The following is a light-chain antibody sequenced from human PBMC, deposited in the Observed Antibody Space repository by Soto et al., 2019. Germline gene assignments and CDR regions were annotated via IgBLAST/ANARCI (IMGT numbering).Light chain of an antibody. V-gene: IGKV3-20*01. CDR2: GAS. CDR3: QKYNSAPYT. CDR1: QSVSSSS. J-gene: IGKJ2*01. Sequence: EIVLTQSPGTLSLSPGQRATLSCRASQSVSSSSLAWYQQRPGQAPRLLIYGASRRATGIPDRFSGSGSGTDFTLTISRLEPEDVATYYCQKYNSAPYTFGQGTKLEI.